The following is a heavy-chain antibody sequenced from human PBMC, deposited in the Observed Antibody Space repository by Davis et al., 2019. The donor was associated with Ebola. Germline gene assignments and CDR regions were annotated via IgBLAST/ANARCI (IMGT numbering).Heavy chain of an antibody. CDR3: AGISYGFLAY. CDR1: GFTFSTYG. CDR2: ISSSSNTI. V-gene: IGHV3-48*02. Sequence: GESLKISCAASGFTFSTYGMNWVRQAPGKGLEWLSYISSSSNTIYYADSVKGRFTVSRDNAKNSLYLQMNSLRDDDTAVYYCAGISYGFLAYWGQGTLVTVSS. J-gene: IGHJ4*02. D-gene: IGHD5-18*01.